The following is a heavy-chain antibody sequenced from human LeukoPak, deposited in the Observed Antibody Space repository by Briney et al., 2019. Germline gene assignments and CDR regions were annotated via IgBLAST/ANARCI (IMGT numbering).Heavy chain of an antibody. CDR1: GFTFSSYG. CDR2: ISGSGGST. Sequence: GGSLRLSCAASGFTFSSYGMSWVRQAPGKGLEWVSAISGSGGSTYYADSVKGRFTISRDNSKNTLYLQMNSLRAEDTAVYYCAKDLGSNRYYFDYWGQGTLVTVSS. CDR3: AKDLGSNRYYFDY. J-gene: IGHJ4*02. V-gene: IGHV3-23*01. D-gene: IGHD4-11*01.